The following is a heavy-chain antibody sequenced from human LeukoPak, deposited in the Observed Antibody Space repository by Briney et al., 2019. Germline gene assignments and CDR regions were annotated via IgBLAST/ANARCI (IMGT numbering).Heavy chain of an antibody. CDR3: AKDLRVGDFDAFDI. CDR2: ISGSGGST. D-gene: IGHD2-21*02. CDR1: GFSFSSYA. J-gene: IGHJ3*02. V-gene: IGHV3-23*01. Sequence: RGSLRLSCAPSGFSFSSYAMSWVRHAPGEWLEWVSAISGSGGSTYYADSVKGRFTISRDSSKSTLYLQMNSLRAEDTAVYYCAKDLRVGDFDAFDIWGQGTMVTVSS.